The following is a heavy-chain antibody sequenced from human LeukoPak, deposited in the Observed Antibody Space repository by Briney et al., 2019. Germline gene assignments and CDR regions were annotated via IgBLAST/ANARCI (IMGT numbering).Heavy chain of an antibody. CDR3: ARARFFDPEYYFDC. J-gene: IGHJ4*02. V-gene: IGHV4-31*03. Sequence: PSETLSLTCSVSGASMRSVPHYWSWIRQHPGEGLEWIGYIYYNGNTYYNPSLTSRVTISLDTSKSQFSLRLASVTTADTAVYYCARARFFDPEYYFDCWGQGTLVTVSS. CDR1: GASMRSVPHY. D-gene: IGHD3-9*01. CDR2: IYYNGNT.